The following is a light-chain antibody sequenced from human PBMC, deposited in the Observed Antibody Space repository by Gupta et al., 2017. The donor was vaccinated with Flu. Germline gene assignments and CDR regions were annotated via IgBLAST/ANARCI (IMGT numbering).Light chain of an antibody. Sequence: QSVLTQPPSVSAAPGQKVTISCSGSSSNTAINYVSWYQHLPGSAPKLLIYDINKRPSGIPDRFSGSKSGTSATLAITGLQAGDEADYYCGTWDSSLSVGVFGGGTKLTVL. V-gene: IGLV1-51*01. J-gene: IGLJ3*02. CDR3: GTWDSSLSVGV. CDR1: SSNTAINY. CDR2: DIN.